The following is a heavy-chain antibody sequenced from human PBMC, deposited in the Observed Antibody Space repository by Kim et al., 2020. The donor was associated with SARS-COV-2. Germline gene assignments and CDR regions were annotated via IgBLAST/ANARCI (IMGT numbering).Heavy chain of an antibody. Sequence: AQKFQGRVTMTRDTSTSTVYMELSSLRSEDTAVYYCAREQQGFYRDTFDYWGQGTLVTVSS. D-gene: IGHD6-13*01. J-gene: IGHJ4*02. CDR3: AREQQGFYRDTFDY. V-gene: IGHV1-46*01.